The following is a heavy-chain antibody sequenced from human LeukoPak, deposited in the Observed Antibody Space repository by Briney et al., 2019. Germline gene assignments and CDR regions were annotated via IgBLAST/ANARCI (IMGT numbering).Heavy chain of an antibody. J-gene: IGHJ5*02. D-gene: IGHD2-2*02. Sequence: SETLSLTCTVSGGSISSGSYYWSWIRQPAGKGLEWIGRIYTSGSTNYDPSLKSRVTISVDTSKNQFSLKLSSVTAADTAVYYCARGYCSSTSCYTWFDPWGQGTLVTVSS. CDR3: ARGYCSSTSCYTWFDP. CDR1: GGSISSGSYY. CDR2: IYTSGST. V-gene: IGHV4-61*02.